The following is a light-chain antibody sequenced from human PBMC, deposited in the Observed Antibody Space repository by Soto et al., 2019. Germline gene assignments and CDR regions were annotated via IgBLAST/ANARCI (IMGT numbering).Light chain of an antibody. CDR3: CSFTTAHTHI. CDR2: EVT. J-gene: IGLJ1*01. CDR1: SSDIGAYDY. V-gene: IGLV2-14*01. Sequence: QAVLTQPASVSGSPGQSVTISCTGTSSDIGAYDYVSWFQQHPDKAPKLIISEVTNRPSGVSDRFSGSKSGNAASLTISGLQAEDEAYYFCCSFTTAHTHIFGTGTKVTVL.